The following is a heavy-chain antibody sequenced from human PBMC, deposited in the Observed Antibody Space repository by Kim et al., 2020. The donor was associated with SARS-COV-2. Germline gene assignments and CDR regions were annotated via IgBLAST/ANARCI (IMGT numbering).Heavy chain of an antibody. V-gene: IGHV3-23*01. D-gene: IGHD2-15*01. CDR3: AKDQGEYCSGGNCYFDH. Sequence: VKGPFTISRDNSKNTLYLHMNSLRAEDTALYYCAKDQGEYCSGGNCYFDHWGQGTLVTVSS. J-gene: IGHJ4*02.